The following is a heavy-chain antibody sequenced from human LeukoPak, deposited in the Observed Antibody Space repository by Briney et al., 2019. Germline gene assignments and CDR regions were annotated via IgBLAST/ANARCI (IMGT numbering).Heavy chain of an antibody. D-gene: IGHD3-16*01. V-gene: IGHV3-23*01. Sequence: GGSLRLSCVASGFVFRDYAMSWVRQAPAGGLEWVSSLRGDGETFYTDSVKGRFTLSRDHSRNTVYLQLNNLRVEDTAVYYCAKASWVSSADAVLWGQGTLVTVS. CDR1: GFVFRDYA. J-gene: IGHJ4*02. CDR2: LRGDGET. CDR3: AKASWVSSADAVL.